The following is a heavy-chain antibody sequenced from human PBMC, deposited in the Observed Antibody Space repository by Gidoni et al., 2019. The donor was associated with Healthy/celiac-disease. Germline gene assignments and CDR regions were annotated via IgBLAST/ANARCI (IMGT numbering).Heavy chain of an antibody. D-gene: IGHD2-15*01. CDR2: IIPILGIS. Sequence: QVQLVQSGAEVKKPGSSVKVSCKASGGTFSSYTLSWVRQAPGQGLEWMGRIIPILGISNYAQKFQGRVTITADKSTSTAYMELSSLRSEDTAVYYCAREHCSGGSCYLDRNAANAFDIWGQGTMVTVSS. J-gene: IGHJ3*02. CDR1: GGTFSSYT. CDR3: AREHCSGGSCYLDRNAANAFDI. V-gene: IGHV1-69*08.